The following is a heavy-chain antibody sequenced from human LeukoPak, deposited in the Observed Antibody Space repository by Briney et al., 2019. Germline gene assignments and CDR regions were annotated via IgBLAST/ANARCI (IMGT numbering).Heavy chain of an antibody. Sequence: ASVKVSCEASGYTLTSYGINWMRQAPGQGLEWMGWISTQSGNTNYAQKVQGRLTLTTDRSTNAAYMELRSLRSDDTAVYYCARGAYGDKWGQGTMVTVSS. D-gene: IGHD4-17*01. CDR2: ISTQSGNT. CDR1: GYTLTSYG. CDR3: ARGAYGDK. J-gene: IGHJ4*02. V-gene: IGHV1-18*01.